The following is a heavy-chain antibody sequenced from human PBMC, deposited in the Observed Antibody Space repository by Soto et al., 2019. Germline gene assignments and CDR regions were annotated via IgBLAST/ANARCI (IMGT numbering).Heavy chain of an antibody. V-gene: IGHV4-39*01. J-gene: IGHJ6*02. CDR3: RSSSRYSTDV. CDR2: IYGTGNT. CDR1: GGSITSSFY. Sequence: QLQLQESGPGLVKPSETLSLSCTVSGGSITSSFYWGWIRQPPVKGLEWIGSIYGTGNTYYNPFLKGRVTTSADTSKNQFSLNLNSVTAADTAVYYCRSSSRYSTDVWGQGATVTVSS. D-gene: IGHD6-13*01.